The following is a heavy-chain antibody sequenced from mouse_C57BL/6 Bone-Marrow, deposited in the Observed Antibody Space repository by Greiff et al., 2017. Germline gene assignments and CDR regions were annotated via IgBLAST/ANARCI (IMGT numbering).Heavy chain of an antibody. J-gene: IGHJ4*01. D-gene: IGHD6-1*01. CDR2: IYLGNGYT. V-gene: IGHV1-58*01. Sequence: VQLKQSGAELVRPGSSVKMSCKTSGYTFTSYGINWVKQRPGQGLEWIGYIYLGNGYTEYNEKFKGKATLTSDTSSSTAYMQLSSLTSEDSAIYFCARDLYYWGQGTSVTVSS. CDR3: ARDLYY. CDR1: GYTFTSYG.